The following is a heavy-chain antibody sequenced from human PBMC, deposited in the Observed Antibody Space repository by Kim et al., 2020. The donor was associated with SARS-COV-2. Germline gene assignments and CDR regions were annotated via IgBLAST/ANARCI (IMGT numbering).Heavy chain of an antibody. J-gene: IGHJ4*02. D-gene: IGHD6-13*01. CDR2: INAGNGNT. CDR3: ARGPTWISSSWYLGSLSLDY. V-gene: IGHV1-3*01. Sequence: ASVKVSCKASGYTFTSYAMHWVRQAPGQRLEWMGWINAGNGNTKYSQKFQGRVTITRDTSASTAYMELSSLRSEDTAVYYCARGPTWISSSWYLGSLSLDYWGQQTMVTVAS. CDR1: GYTFTSYA.